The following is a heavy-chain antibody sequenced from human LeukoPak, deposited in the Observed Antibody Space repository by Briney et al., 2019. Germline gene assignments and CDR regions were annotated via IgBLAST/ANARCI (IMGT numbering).Heavy chain of an antibody. CDR1: GGTFSSYA. D-gene: IGHD3-22*01. Sequence: SVKVSCKASGGTFSSYAISWVRQAPGQGLEWMGRIIPILGIPNYAPRLQHRVTITADKSTSTAYMDLSSLRSEDTAVYYCARSYYDSSGYYYFDSWGQGTLVTVSS. CDR2: IIPILGIP. CDR3: ARSYYDSSGYYYFDS. J-gene: IGHJ4*02. V-gene: IGHV1-69*04.